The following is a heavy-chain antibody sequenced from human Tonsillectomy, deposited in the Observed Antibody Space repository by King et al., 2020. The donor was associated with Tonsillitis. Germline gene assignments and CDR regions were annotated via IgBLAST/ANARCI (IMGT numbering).Heavy chain of an antibody. J-gene: IGHJ3*02. Sequence: QLVQSGAEVKKPGASVKVSCKASGYTFTAYYMHWVRQAPGQGLEWMGWINPSSGGTGYAQKFQGRVSMTRDTSISTAYMELSRLRSDVTAVYYCARDYYGSGTYYGAFDIWGQGTMVTVSS. V-gene: IGHV1-2*02. CDR3: ARDYYGSGTYYGAFDI. CDR2: INPSSGGT. CDR1: GYTFTAYY. D-gene: IGHD3-10*01.